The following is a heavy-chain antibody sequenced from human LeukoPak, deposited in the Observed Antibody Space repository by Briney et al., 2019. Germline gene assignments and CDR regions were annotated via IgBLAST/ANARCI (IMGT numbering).Heavy chain of an antibody. CDR3: ARGTLLPGIDY. CDR1: GFTFSSYW. Sequence: GGSLRLSCAGYGFTFSSYWMNWVRQAPGKGLEWVANINQDVVDSVKGRFTISRDNAKNSLYLQVNSLRAEDTAVYYCARGTLLPGIDYWGRGTLVTVSS. J-gene: IGHJ4*02. CDR2: INQDV. V-gene: IGHV3-7*01. D-gene: IGHD1-26*01.